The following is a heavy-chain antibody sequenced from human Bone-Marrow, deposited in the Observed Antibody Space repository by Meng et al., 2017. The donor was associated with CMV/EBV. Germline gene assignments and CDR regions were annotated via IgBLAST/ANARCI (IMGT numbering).Heavy chain of an antibody. J-gene: IGHJ4*02. V-gene: IGHV2-5*02. CDR3: AHRPTQGAFDY. CDR1: GFSLSTSGVG. CDR2: IYWDDDK. Sequence: QITLKESGPTLVKPXXTLPRTCTFSGFSLSTSGVGVGWIRQPPGKALEWLALIYWDDDKRYSPSLKSRLTITKDTSKNQVVLTMTNMDPVDTATYYCAHRPTQGAFDYWGQGTLVTVSS. D-gene: IGHD3-16*01.